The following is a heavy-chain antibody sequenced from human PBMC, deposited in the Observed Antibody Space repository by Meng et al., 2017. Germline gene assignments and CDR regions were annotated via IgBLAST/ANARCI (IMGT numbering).Heavy chain of an antibody. CDR1: GYTFSTHV. J-gene: IGHJ4*02. CDR2: INTKTGKP. CDR3: ARAHSSGWYSFFDY. Sequence: QVQRVKSGSELNEPGASVKVSCKASGYTFSTHVLNLVRQAPGQGLEWMGWINTKTGKPTYAQGFTGRLAFSLDTSASTAFLQINSLKAEDTAVYYCARAHSSGWYSFFDYWGQGTLVTVSS. V-gene: IGHV7-4-1*02. D-gene: IGHD6-19*01.